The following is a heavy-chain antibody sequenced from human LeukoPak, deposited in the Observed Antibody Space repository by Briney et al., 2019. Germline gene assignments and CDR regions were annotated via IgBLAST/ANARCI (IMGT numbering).Heavy chain of an antibody. Sequence: AGSLQISCKGSGHSFTSYWIGWVRQMPGKGLKWMGIIYPGDSDTRYSPSFQGQVTISADKSISTAYLQWSSLKASDTAMYYCARPHMVRGPGAVDYWGQGTLVTVSS. CDR2: IYPGDSDT. CDR3: ARPHMVRGPGAVDY. D-gene: IGHD3-10*01. V-gene: IGHV5-51*01. CDR1: GHSFTSYW. J-gene: IGHJ4*02.